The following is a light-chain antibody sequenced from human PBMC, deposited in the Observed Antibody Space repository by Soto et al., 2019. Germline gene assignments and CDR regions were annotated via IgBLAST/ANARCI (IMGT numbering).Light chain of an antibody. V-gene: IGKV3-20*01. Sequence: EIVLTQSPGTLSLSPGERATLSCRASQSVSSSYLAWYQQKPGQAPRLLIYGASSRATGIPDRFSGSGSGTDFTLTISRLEPEDFAVYYCQQYVSSLTWTLGQGTNVDIK. CDR2: GAS. J-gene: IGKJ1*01. CDR1: QSVSSSY. CDR3: QQYVSSLTWT.